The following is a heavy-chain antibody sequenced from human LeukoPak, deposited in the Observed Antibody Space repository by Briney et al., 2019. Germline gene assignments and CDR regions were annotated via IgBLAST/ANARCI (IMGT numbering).Heavy chain of an antibody. CDR3: AKHGSGRYFDY. CDR1: GFTFSTFSNYV. D-gene: IGHD6-19*01. Sequence: GGSLRLSCAASGFTFSTFSNYVMSWVRQAPGKGLEWVSAISDSGGKTYYADSMKGRFTISRDNSKNTLYLQMNSLRAEDTAVYYCAKHGSGRYFDYWGQGTLVTVSS. CDR2: ISDSGGKT. J-gene: IGHJ4*02. V-gene: IGHV3-23*01.